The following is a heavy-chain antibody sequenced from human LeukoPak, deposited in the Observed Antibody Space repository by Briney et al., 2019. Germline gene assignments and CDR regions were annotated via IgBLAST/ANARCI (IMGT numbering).Heavy chain of an antibody. J-gene: IGHJ3*02. CDR3: ARDKNGVFDI. CDR1: GFTLTNYW. V-gene: IGHV3-7*01. Sequence: GGSLRLSCAASGFTLTNYWMSWVRQAPAKGLEWVANINQAGSEKYYVDSVKGRFAISRDNAQNSLYLQMNSLRAEDTAVYYCARDKNGVFDIWGQGTMVTVSS. D-gene: IGHD3-3*01. CDR2: INQAGSEK.